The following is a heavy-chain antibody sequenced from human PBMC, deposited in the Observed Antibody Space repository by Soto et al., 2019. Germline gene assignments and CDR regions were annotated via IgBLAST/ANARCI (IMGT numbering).Heavy chain of an antibody. CDR2: ISSSSSSI. J-gene: IGHJ4*02. CDR3: ARDSAAVGSFFDC. CDR1: GFIFSSYS. Sequence: PGGSLRLSCAASGFIFSSYSMNWVRQAPRKGLEWVSYISSSSSSIHYADSVKGRFTISRDKATNSLYLQMNSLRDEDTAVYYCARDSAAVGSFFDCWGQGTLVTVSS. V-gene: IGHV3-48*02. D-gene: IGHD6-13*01.